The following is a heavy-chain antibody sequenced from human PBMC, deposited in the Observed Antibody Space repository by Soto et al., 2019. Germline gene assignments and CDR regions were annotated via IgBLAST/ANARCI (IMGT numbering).Heavy chain of an antibody. CDR3: ARQVRSGDFDH. V-gene: IGHV5-51*01. D-gene: IGHD2-21*01. Sequence: EVQLVQSGAEVKKPGESLKISFQGSGYTFTNYWIAWVRQLPGKGLEWMGIIYPGDSDTRYGPSLQGQGTMSVDTSISTAYLQWGSLKASDTAIYYCARQVRSGDFDHWGQGTLVTVSS. J-gene: IGHJ4*02. CDR2: IYPGDSDT. CDR1: GYTFTNYW.